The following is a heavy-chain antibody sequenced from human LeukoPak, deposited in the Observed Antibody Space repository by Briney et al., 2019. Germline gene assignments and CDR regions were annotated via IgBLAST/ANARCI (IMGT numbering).Heavy chain of an antibody. CDR1: GGSSSGYH. Sequence: PSETLSLTCAVYGGSSSGYHWSWIRQPPGKGLEWIGEVNHSGSTNYNPSLKSRVTISVDTSKNQFSLKLSSVTAADTAVYYCAKGSGGRRPNWFDPWGQGTLVTVSS. J-gene: IGHJ5*02. CDR2: VNHSGST. V-gene: IGHV4-34*01. D-gene: IGHD2-15*01. CDR3: AKGSGGRRPNWFDP.